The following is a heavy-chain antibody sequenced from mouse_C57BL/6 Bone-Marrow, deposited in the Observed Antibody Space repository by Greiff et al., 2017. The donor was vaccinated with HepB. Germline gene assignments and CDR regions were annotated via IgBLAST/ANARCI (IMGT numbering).Heavy chain of an antibody. Sequence: VQVVESGGGLVKPGGSLKLSCAASGFTFSSYAMSWVRQTPEKRLEWVATISDGGSYTYYPDNVKGRFTISRDNAKNNLYLQMSHLKSEDTAMYYCARPGGRYFDVWGTGTTVTVSS. J-gene: IGHJ1*03. CDR2: ISDGGSYT. V-gene: IGHV5-4*01. CDR1: GFTFSSYA. CDR3: ARPGGRYFDV. D-gene: IGHD4-1*01.